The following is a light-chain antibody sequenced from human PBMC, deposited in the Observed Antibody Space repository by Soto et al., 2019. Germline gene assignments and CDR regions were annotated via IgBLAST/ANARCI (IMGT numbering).Light chain of an antibody. CDR3: VTWDDSLSTVV. CDR2: RND. V-gene: IGLV1-47*01. CDR1: SSTIGRNS. J-gene: IGLJ2*01. Sequence: QSVLTQPPSASGTPGQRVTIPCSGTSSTIGRNSVNWYQHLPGMAPQLLIYRNDQRPSGVPDRFSGSKSGTSASLAISGLRSEDEADYYCVTWDDSLSTVVFGGGTKLTVL.